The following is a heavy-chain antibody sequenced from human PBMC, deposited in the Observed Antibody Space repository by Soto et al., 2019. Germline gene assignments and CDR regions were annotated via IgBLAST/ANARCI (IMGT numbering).Heavy chain of an antibody. J-gene: IGHJ6*02. Sequence: PGGSLRLSCAASGFTVSSNYMSWVRQAPGKGLEWVSVIYSGGSTYYADSVKGRFTISRDNSKNTLYLQMNSLRAEDTAVYYCARDKRNYYDSSGYWSYYYGMDVRGQGTTVTVSS. D-gene: IGHD3-22*01. CDR3: ARDKRNYYDSSGYWSYYYGMDV. CDR1: GFTVSSNY. CDR2: IYSGGST. V-gene: IGHV3-53*01.